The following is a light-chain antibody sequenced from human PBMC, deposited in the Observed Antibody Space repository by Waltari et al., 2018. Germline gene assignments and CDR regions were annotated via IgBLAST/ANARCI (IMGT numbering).Light chain of an antibody. V-gene: IGKV3-20*01. CDR2: GAS. Sequence: EIVLTQSPGTLSLSPGERTTLSCRASQSLTSNSLAWYQKKPGQAPRLLIYGASSRATGIPDRFSGGGSGTDFTLTISRLEPEDFAVYYCQQDGSSPQSLGGGTKVEIK. CDR1: QSLTSNS. CDR3: QQDGSSPQS. J-gene: IGKJ4*01.